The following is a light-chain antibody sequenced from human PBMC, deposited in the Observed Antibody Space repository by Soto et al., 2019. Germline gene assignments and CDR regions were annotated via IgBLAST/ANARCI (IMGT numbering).Light chain of an antibody. Sequence: RVTITCRASQGISSYLAWYQRKPGKAPKLLIYAASTLQSGVPSRFSGSGSGTDFTLTISSLQPEDFATYYCQQLSTYPLTFGGGTKVDIK. CDR3: QQLSTYPLT. CDR2: AAS. CDR1: QGISSY. V-gene: IGKV1-9*01. J-gene: IGKJ4*01.